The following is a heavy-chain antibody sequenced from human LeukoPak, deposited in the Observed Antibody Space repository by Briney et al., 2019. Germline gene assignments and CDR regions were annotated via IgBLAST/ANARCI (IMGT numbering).Heavy chain of an antibody. CDR3: ARPRYCSGGTCNLDY. V-gene: IGHV3-48*02. J-gene: IGHJ4*02. Sequence: PGGSLRLSCAASGFTFSSYSMNWVRQAPGKGLEWVSYISSSSNTIYYADSVKGRFTISRDNAKNSLYLQMNSLRDEDTAVYYCARPRYCSGGTCNLDYWGQGTPVTVSS. D-gene: IGHD2-15*01. CDR2: ISSSSNTI. CDR1: GFTFSSYS.